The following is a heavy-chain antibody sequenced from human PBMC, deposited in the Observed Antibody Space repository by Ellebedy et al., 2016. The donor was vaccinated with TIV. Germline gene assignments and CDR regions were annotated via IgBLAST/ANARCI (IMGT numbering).Heavy chain of an antibody. CDR2: KRFDGRME. CDR3: TRETNSPPGAVAGTGFDC. V-gene: IGHV3-30*02. CDR1: GFRLSTHG. D-gene: IGHD6-19*01. J-gene: IGHJ4*02. Sequence: PGGSLRFSCVASGFRLSTHGMHWVRQAPGKGLEWVAFKRFDGRMEYNGDSVKGRFIISRDVSKNTLYLQMNRLRAEDTAMYYCTRETNSPPGAVAGTGFDCWGQGTLVTVSS.